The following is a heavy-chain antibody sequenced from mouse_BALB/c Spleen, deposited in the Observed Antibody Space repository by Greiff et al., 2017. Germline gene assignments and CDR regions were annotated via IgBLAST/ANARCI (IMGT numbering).Heavy chain of an antibody. CDR1: GFTFSSYT. J-gene: IGHJ4*01. D-gene: IGHD2-10*02. Sequence: EVHLVESGGGLVKPGGSLKLSCAASGFTFSSYTMSWVRQTPEKRLEWVATISSGGSYTYYPDSVKGRFTISRDNAKNTLYLQMSSLKSEDTAMYYCTRGYLYGNYGAIDYWGQGTSGTVSS. V-gene: IGHV5-6-4*01. CDR3: TRGYLYGNYGAIDY. CDR2: ISSGGSYT.